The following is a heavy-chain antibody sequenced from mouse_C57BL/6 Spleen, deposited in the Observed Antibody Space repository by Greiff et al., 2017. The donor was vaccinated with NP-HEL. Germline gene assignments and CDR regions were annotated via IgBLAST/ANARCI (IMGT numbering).Heavy chain of an antibody. J-gene: IGHJ1*03. V-gene: IGHV1-9*01. CDR1: GYTFTGYW. D-gene: IGHD1-1*01. CDR3: ARTTVVSSYWYFDV. Sequence: QVQLKQSGAELMKPGASVKLSCKATGYTFTGYWIEWVKQRPGHGLEWIGEILPGSGSTNYNEKFKGKATLTVDTSSSTAYMELHSLTSEDSAVYFCARTTVVSSYWYFDVWGTGTTVTVSS. CDR2: ILPGSGST.